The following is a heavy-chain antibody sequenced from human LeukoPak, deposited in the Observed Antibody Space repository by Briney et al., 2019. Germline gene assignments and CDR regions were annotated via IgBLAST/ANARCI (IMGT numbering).Heavy chain of an antibody. CDR3: ASLAYCGGDCYTPFDY. Sequence: ASVKVSCKASGYTFTSYYMHWVRQAPGQGLEWMGIINPSGGSTSYAQKFQGRVTMTRDTSTSTVYMELSSLRSEDTAVYYCASLAYCGGDCYTPFDYWSQGTLVTVSS. V-gene: IGHV1-46*01. J-gene: IGHJ4*02. CDR2: INPSGGST. CDR1: GYTFTSYY. D-gene: IGHD2-21*02.